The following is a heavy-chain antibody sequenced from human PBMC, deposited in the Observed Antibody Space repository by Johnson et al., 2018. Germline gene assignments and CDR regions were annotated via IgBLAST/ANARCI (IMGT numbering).Heavy chain of an antibody. CDR1: GFTLSSYG. Sequence: QVQLVQSGGGVVQXGKSLRLXCAASGFTLSSYGMHWVRQAPGKGMEWVAVISYDGDNKYYADSVKGRFPISRDNSQNTLYLQMNSLRTEDTGVYYCGKEWLDHSSLYYYGMDVWGQGTTVTVSS. V-gene: IGHV3-30*18. J-gene: IGHJ6*02. D-gene: IGHD3-22*01. CDR3: GKEWLDHSSLYYYGMDV. CDR2: ISYDGDNK.